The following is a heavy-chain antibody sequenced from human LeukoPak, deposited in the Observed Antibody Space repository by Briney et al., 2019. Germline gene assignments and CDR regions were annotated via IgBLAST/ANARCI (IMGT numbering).Heavy chain of an antibody. CDR1: GGSISSYY. D-gene: IGHD3-3*01. CDR2: IYCSGST. J-gene: IGHJ4*02. Sequence: SETLSPTCTVSGGSISSYYWSWIRQPPGKGLEWIGYIYCSGSTNYNPSLKSRVTISVDTSKNQFSLKLSSVTAADTAVYYCARVAIFVSYFDYWGQGTLVTVSS. V-gene: IGHV4-59*01. CDR3: ARVAIFVSYFDY.